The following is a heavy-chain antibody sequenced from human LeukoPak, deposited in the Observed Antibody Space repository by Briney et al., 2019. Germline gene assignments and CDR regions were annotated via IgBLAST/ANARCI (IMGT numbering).Heavy chain of an antibody. CDR1: GFTFSSYA. V-gene: IGHV3-30-3*01. CDR3: ARSGYSSGWYEGYYFDY. D-gene: IGHD6-19*01. J-gene: IGHJ4*02. Sequence: GGSLRLSCAASGFTFSSYAMHWVRQAPGKGLEWVAVISYDGSNKYYADSVKGRFTISRDNSKNTLYLQMSSLRAEDTAVYYCARSGYSSGWYEGYYFDYWGQGTLVTVSS. CDR2: ISYDGSNK.